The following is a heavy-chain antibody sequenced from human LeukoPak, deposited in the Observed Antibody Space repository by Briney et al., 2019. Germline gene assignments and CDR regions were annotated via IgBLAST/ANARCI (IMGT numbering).Heavy chain of an antibody. Sequence: GGSLRLSCAASGFMFSSNWVSWVRLAPGKGLEWVANIKEDGTETYYVDSVKGRFTISRDNAKNSLYLQMNSLRVEDTAVYYCAKEGRSLQTYWGQGTLVTVSS. CDR2: IKEDGTET. J-gene: IGHJ4*02. CDR3: AKEGRSLQTY. V-gene: IGHV3-7*03. D-gene: IGHD5-24*01. CDR1: GFMFSSNW.